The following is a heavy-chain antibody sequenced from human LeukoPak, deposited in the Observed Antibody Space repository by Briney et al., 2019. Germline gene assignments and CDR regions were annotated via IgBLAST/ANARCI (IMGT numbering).Heavy chain of an antibody. J-gene: IGHJ4*02. CDR3: AVPAPYYDSSGYFDY. V-gene: IGHV3-23*01. D-gene: IGHD3-22*01. CDR2: ISGSGGST. CDR1: GFTFSSYA. Sequence: GGSLRLSCAASGFTFSSYAMSWVRQAPGKGLEWVSAISGSGGSTYYADSVKGRFTISRDNSRNTLYLQMNSLRAEDTAVYYCAVPAPYYDSSGYFDYWGQGTLVTVSS.